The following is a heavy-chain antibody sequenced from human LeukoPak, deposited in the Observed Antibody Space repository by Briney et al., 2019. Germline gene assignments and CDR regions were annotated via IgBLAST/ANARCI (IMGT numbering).Heavy chain of an antibody. D-gene: IGHD3-22*01. V-gene: IGHV3-30*18. CDR1: RFSFSDYD. CDR2: ISSDGSRK. Sequence: GGSLRLSCRASRFSFSDYDMHWVRQAPGKGLEWVAVISSDGSRKHYGDSVKGRFTISRDNSKNTLYLQMDSLRAEDTAVYYCAKVSSLIVVVIFDAFDIWGQGTMVTVSS. CDR3: AKVSSLIVVVIFDAFDI. J-gene: IGHJ3*02.